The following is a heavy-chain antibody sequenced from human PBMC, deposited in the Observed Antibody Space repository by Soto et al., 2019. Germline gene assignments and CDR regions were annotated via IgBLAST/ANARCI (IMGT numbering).Heavy chain of an antibody. CDR1: GFTFSSYW. CDR3: ARDYYYILTGYSYDAFDI. V-gene: IGHV3-7*01. CDR2: IKQDGSEK. J-gene: IGHJ3*02. Sequence: EVQLVESGGGLVQPGGSLRLSCAASGFTFSSYWMSWVRQAPGKGLEWVANIKQDGSEKYYVDSVKGRFTISRDNAKNSLYLQMNSLRAEDTAVYYCARDYYYILTGYSYDAFDIWGQGTMVTVSS. D-gene: IGHD3-9*01.